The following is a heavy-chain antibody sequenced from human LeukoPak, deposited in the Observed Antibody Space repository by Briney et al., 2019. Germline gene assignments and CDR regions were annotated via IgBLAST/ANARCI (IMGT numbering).Heavy chain of an antibody. CDR3: GGPTFDY. V-gene: IGHV3-53*01. CDR2: IYSGGST. CDR1: GFTVSSNK. J-gene: IGHJ4*02. Sequence: GPLRLSCAPSGFTVSSNKIGWVRQPPGKGLEWVSVIYSGGSTYYADSVKGRFTISRDNSKNTLYPQMNSLRAEDTAVYYCGGPTFDYWGQGTLVTVSS.